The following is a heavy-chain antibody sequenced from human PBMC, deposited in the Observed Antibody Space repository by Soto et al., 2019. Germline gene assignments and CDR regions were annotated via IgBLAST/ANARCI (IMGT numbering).Heavy chain of an antibody. Sequence: SVKVSCKASGGTFSSYAISWVRQAPGQGLEWMGGIIPIFGTANYAQKFQGRVTITADESTSTAYMELSSLRAEDTAVYYCAKDLMIVVVTGLDYWGQGTLVTVSS. CDR3: AKDLMIVVVTGLDY. D-gene: IGHD3-22*01. J-gene: IGHJ4*02. CDR1: GGTFSSYA. CDR2: IIPIFGTA. V-gene: IGHV1-69*13.